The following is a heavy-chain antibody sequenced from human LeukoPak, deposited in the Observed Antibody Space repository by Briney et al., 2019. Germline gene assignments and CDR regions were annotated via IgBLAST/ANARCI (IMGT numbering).Heavy chain of an antibody. J-gene: IGHJ4*02. D-gene: IGHD3-22*01. CDR1: GFTFDDYA. V-gene: IGHV3-43D*03. Sequence: PGGSLRLSCAASGFTFDDYAMHWVRQAPGKGLEWFSLISWDGGSTYYADSVKGRFTISRDNSKNSLYLQMNSLRAEDTALYYCAKGSSGYYFDYWGQGTLVTVSS. CDR3: AKGSSGYYFDY. CDR2: ISWDGGST.